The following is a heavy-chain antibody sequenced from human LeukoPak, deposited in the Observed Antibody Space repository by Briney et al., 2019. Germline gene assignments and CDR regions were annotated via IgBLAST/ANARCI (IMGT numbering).Heavy chain of an antibody. J-gene: IGHJ4*01. CDR3: ARGWYYYDRSGYYYVDH. D-gene: IGHD3-22*01. Sequence: GGSRRLSWAASGFTVSSNYMTWVRQAAGEGLEWASVIYIGGSTYYADSVKARFTISRDNYKNTLYLQMNSLRAEDTAVYYCARGWYYYDRSGYYYVDHWGHGTLVTVSS. CDR2: IYIGGST. V-gene: IGHV3-53*01. CDR1: GFTVSSNY.